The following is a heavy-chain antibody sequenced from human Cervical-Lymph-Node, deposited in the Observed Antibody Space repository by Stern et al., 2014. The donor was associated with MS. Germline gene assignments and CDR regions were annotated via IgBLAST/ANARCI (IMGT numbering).Heavy chain of an antibody. CDR2: VTSGTGYT. Sequence: EVQLVESGGGLVKPGGSLRLSCEASGFIFSSYSMDWVRQAPGKGLQWVASVTSGTGYTYYADSVKGRFTISRDNAKNSLYLQMNSLRVEDSAVYYCARDHSKYYDFMSGFPAIDYWGQGTLVTVS. CDR3: ARDHSKYYDFMSGFPAIDY. V-gene: IGHV3-21*02. CDR1: GFIFSSYS. J-gene: IGHJ4*02. D-gene: IGHD3-3*01.